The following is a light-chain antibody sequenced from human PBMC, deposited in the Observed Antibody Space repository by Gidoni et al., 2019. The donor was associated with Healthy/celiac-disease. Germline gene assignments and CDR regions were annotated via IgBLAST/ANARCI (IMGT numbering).Light chain of an antibody. Sequence: DIVMTQSPDSLAVSLGERATIKCKSSQSVLYSSNNKNYLAWYQQKPGQPPKLLLYWASTRESGVPDRFSGSGSGTDFTLTISSLQAEDVAVYYCQQYYSTPITFGQGTRLEIK. CDR1: QSVLYSSNNKNY. CDR2: WAS. V-gene: IGKV4-1*01. J-gene: IGKJ5*01. CDR3: QQYYSTPIT.